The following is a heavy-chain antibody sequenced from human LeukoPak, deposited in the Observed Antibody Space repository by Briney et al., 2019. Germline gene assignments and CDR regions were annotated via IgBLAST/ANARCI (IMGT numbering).Heavy chain of an antibody. V-gene: IGHV3-21*01. J-gene: IGHJ4*02. CDR2: LSSSSSSI. CDR3: ARDRVLVDY. CDR1: GFTFSTYS. D-gene: IGHD3-3*02. Sequence: GGSLRLSCAASGFTFSTYSMNWVRQAPGKGLEWVSSLSSSSSSIFYSDSVKGRFTISRDSAKNSVYLQMNSLRAEDTAVYFCARDRVLVDYWGQGTLVTVSS.